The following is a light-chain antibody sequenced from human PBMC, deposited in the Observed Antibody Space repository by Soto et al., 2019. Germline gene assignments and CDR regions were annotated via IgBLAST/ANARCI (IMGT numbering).Light chain of an antibody. CDR2: DAS. CDR3: QQYTNTNNPWM. CDR1: QSISSW. Sequence: IQLTQSPSSLSASVGDRVTITCRASQSISSWLAWYQQKPGKAPKLLIYDASSLESGVPSRFSGSGSETEFTLTISSLQPDDFATYYCQQYTNTNNPWMFGQGTKVDIK. J-gene: IGKJ1*01. V-gene: IGKV1-5*01.